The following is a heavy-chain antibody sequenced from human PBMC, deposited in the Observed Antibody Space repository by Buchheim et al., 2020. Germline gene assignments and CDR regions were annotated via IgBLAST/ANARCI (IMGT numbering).Heavy chain of an antibody. V-gene: IGHV3-48*02. J-gene: IGHJ6*02. CDR3: AREIDVWSGYYSIGGMDV. CDR1: GFTFSSYS. Sequence: EVQLVESGGGLVQPGGSLRLSCAASGFTFSSYSMNWIRQAPGKGLEWVSYISSSSSTIYYADSVKGRFTISRDNAKNSLYLQTNSLRDEDTAVYYCAREIDVWSGYYSIGGMDVWGQGTT. D-gene: IGHD3-3*01. CDR2: ISSSSSTI.